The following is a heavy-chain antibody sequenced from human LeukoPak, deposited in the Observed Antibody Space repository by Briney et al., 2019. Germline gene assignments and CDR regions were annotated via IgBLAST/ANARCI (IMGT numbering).Heavy chain of an antibody. J-gene: IGHJ6*02. Sequence: PGGSLRLSCAASGFTFSSYCMNWARQAPGKVLEWVASINHNGNVNNYVDSVTGRFTISRDNAKNSVYLQMSNLRAGDTAVYFCARGGGLDVWGQGATVTVSS. CDR1: GFTFSSYC. D-gene: IGHD3-16*01. CDR2: INHNGNVN. V-gene: IGHV3-7*03. CDR3: ARGGGLDV.